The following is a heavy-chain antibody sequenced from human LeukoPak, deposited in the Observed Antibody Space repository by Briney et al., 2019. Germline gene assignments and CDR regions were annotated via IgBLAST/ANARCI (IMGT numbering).Heavy chain of an antibody. J-gene: IGHJ5*02. CDR2: ISVDGGST. CDR3: AKAYNWNYDGTDP. CDR1: GFTFDDYA. V-gene: IGHV3-43*02. D-gene: IGHD1-7*01. Sequence: PGGSLRLSCAISGFTFDDYAMHWVRQAPGRGVEWVSLISVDGGSTYYADSVKGRFTISRDNSKNSLYLQMNSLSTEDTALYYCAKAYNWNYDGTDPWGQGTLVTVSS.